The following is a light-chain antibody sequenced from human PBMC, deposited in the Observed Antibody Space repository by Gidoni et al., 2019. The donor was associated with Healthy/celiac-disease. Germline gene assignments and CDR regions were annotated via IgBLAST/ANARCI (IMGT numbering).Light chain of an antibody. CDR2: QDS. Sequence: SYELTHPPAVSVSPGQTASITGSGDKSVDKYACWYQQKPGQSPVLVIYQDSKRPSGIPERFSGSNSGNTATLTISGTQAMDEADYYCQAWDSSTEDLVFGGGTKLTVL. CDR1: KSVDKY. V-gene: IGLV3-1*01. CDR3: QAWDSSTEDLV. J-gene: IGLJ2*01.